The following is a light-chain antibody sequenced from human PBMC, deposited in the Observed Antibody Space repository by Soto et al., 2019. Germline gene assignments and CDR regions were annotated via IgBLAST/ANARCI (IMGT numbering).Light chain of an antibody. CDR3: QQYNSYPYN. CDR2: YAS. V-gene: IGKV1-5*03. Sequence: DILMTQSPSALSASVGDRVTITCRASQSISTFLAWYQQKPGKAPNLLIYYASNFQSGVPSRFGGSGSGTEFSLTISTLQTDDCATYYYQQYNSYPYNSSQGTQLESK. J-gene: IGKJ2*01. CDR1: QSISTF.